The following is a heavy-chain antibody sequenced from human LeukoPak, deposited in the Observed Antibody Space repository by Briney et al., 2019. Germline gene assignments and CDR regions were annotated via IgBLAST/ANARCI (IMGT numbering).Heavy chain of an antibody. J-gene: IGHJ6*02. D-gene: IGHD3-9*01. CDR3: AKDLGLRYFVWSSYYYGMDV. Sequence: PGGALRLSRAASGFTFSSYGMHWVRPAPRRGREGVAFIRFVGSIEYKSASVKSRFTISRDNSKNTLYLQMNSLRAEDTAVYYCAKDLGLRYFVWSSYYYGMDVWGQGTTVTVSS. V-gene: IGHV3-30*02. CDR1: GFTFSSYG. CDR2: IRFVGSIE.